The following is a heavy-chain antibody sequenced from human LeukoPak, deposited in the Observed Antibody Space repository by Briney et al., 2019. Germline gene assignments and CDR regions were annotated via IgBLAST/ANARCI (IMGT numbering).Heavy chain of an antibody. CDR2: IRSKAYGGTT. Sequence: GGSLRLSCTASGFTFGDYAMSWVRQAPGKGLEWVGFIRSKAYGGTTEYAASVKGRFTISRDGSKSIAYLQMNSLKTEDTAVYYCTRDRLLNVDTAIEAFDYWGQGTLVTVSS. CDR3: TRDRLLNVDTAIEAFDY. V-gene: IGHV3-49*04. J-gene: IGHJ4*02. CDR1: GFTFGDYA. D-gene: IGHD5-18*01.